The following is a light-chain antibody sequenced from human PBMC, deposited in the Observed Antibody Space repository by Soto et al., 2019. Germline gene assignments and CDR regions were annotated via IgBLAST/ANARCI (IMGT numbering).Light chain of an antibody. V-gene: IGKV3-15*01. CDR1: QSVSSN. CDR3: QHYNNWPPWT. J-gene: IGKJ1*01. CDR2: GAS. Sequence: EIVMTQSPATLSVSPGERATISCRASQSVSSNLAWYQQKPGQAPRLLIYGASTRATGIPARFSGSGSGTEFTLTISSLQSEEFAVYYCQHYNNWPPWTFGQGTKVEIK.